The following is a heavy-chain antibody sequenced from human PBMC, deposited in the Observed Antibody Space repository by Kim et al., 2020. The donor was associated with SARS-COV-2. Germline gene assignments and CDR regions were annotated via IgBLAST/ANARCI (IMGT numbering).Heavy chain of an antibody. CDR1: RFTFSTYA. CDR3: AQVRGFAG. D-gene: IGHD3-10*01. Sequence: PGGSLRLSCAASRFTFSTYALSWVRQAPGKGLEWVSTITITDNTFYADSVKGRFTLSRDKSRNTLSLQMNSLRVEDTAIYYCAQVRGFAGWGQGTLVTVSS. CDR2: ITITDNT. V-gene: IGHV3-23*01. J-gene: IGHJ4*02.